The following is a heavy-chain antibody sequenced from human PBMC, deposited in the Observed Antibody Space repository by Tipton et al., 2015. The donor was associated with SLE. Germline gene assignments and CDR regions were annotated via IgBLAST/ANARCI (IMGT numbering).Heavy chain of an antibody. V-gene: IGHV4-39*07. J-gene: IGHJ3*01. CDR1: GASISSSSNN. CDR3: ARHSDWRGQNGFDF. D-gene: IGHD3-3*01. CDR2: ISYSGTT. Sequence: TLSLTCTVSGASISSSSNNDFWGWIRQPPGMGLEWIGSISYSGTTSLNPSLKSRVSISSDTSKNLVSLKVTSVTAADTAVYFCARHSDWRGQNGFDFWGQGTMVAVSS.